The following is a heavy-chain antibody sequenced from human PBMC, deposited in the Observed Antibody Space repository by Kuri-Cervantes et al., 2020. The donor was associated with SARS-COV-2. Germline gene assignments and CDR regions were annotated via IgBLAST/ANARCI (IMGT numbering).Heavy chain of an antibody. CDR3: ARVTTVTEGY. CDR1: GFTFNAYS. Sequence: GESLKISCSASGFTFNAYSMHWVRQAPGKGLEYVSAISSNGGSTYYADSVKGRFTISRDNSKNTLYLQMGSLRAEDMAVYYCARVTTVTEGYWGQGTLVTVSS. V-gene: IGHV3-64*02. D-gene: IGHD4-11*01. J-gene: IGHJ4*02. CDR2: ISSNGGST.